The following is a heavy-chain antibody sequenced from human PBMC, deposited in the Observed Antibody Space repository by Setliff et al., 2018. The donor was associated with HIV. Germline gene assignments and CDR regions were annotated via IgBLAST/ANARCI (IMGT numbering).Heavy chain of an antibody. V-gene: IGHV3-11*03. CDR3: SAHYGSGTSH. CDR1: GFTFSDYY. D-gene: IGHD3-10*01. Sequence: GGSLRLSCAASGFTFSDYYMTWIRQAPGKGLEWVSYISGSSSDTNYADSVKGRFTITRDNAKNSLYLQMNSLRAEDTAVYYCSAHYGSGTSHWGQGTLVTVSS. CDR2: ISGSSSDT. J-gene: IGHJ4*02.